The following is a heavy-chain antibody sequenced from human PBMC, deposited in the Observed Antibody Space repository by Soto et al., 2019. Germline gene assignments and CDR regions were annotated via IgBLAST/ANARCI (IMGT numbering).Heavy chain of an antibody. D-gene: IGHD3-10*01. CDR1: GFTFNTYS. CDR3: ARHHFGSSSDY. J-gene: IGHJ4*01. Sequence: EVQLVESGGGLVKPGESLRLSCAASGFTFNTYSMNWVRQAPGKGLEWVSSISTGGSSIVYADSVRGRFSISRDNTNTSLYLQMNSLRAEDTAVYYCARHHFGSSSDYWGHGTLVTVSS. V-gene: IGHV3-21*01. CDR2: ISTGGSSI.